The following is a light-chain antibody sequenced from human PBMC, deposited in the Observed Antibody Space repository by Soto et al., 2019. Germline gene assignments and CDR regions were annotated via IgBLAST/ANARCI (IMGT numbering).Light chain of an antibody. Sequence: QLVLTQPPSASGTPGQRVTISCSGSSSNIGSSSVNWYQQLPGTAPKLLIYNNNQWASGVPDRFSGSKSGTSASLAISGLQSEDEADYYCAAWDVTLNGLYVFGTGTKLTVL. J-gene: IGLJ1*01. CDR1: SSNIGSSS. V-gene: IGLV1-44*01. CDR3: AAWDVTLNGLYV. CDR2: NNN.